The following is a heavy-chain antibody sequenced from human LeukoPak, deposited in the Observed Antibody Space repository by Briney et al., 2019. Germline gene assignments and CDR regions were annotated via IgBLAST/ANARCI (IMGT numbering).Heavy chain of an antibody. Sequence: GASVKVSCKVSGYTLTELSMHWVRQAPGQGLEWMGWINPNSGGTNYAQKFRDRVTMTRDTSISTAYMELSRLRSDDTAVYYCARGDAVAGTEYWGQGTLVTVSS. D-gene: IGHD6-19*01. V-gene: IGHV1-2*02. CDR2: INPNSGGT. CDR3: ARGDAVAGTEY. CDR1: GYTLTELS. J-gene: IGHJ4*02.